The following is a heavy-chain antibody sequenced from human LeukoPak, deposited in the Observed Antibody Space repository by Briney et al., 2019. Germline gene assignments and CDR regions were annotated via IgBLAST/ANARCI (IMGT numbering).Heavy chain of an antibody. Sequence: PSETLSLPCTVSGGSISSYYWSWIRQPPGKGLEWIGYIYYSGSTNYNPSLKSRVTISVDTSKNQFSLKLSSVTAADTAVYYCARVSGSSWPEPIRYYYYGMDVWGKGTTVTVSS. CDR2: IYYSGST. CDR1: GGSISSYY. J-gene: IGHJ6*04. CDR3: ARVSGSSWPEPIRYYYYGMDV. V-gene: IGHV4-59*01. D-gene: IGHD6-13*01.